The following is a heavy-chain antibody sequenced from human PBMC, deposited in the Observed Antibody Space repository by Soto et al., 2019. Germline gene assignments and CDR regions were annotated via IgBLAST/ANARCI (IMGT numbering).Heavy chain of an antibody. Sequence: SETLSLTCTVSGGSISSGGYYWSWIRQHPGKGLEWIGYIYYSGSTYYNPSLKSRVTISVDTSKNQFSLKLSSVTAADTAVYYCARDYGGGGHFDYWGQGTLVTVSS. D-gene: IGHD3-10*01. J-gene: IGHJ4*02. V-gene: IGHV4-31*03. CDR1: GGSISSGGYY. CDR3: ARDYGGGGHFDY. CDR2: IYYSGST.